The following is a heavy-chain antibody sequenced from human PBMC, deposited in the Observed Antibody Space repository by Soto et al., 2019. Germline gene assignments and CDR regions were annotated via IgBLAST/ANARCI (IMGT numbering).Heavy chain of an antibody. CDR1: GFTFSHAW. J-gene: IGHJ4*02. CDR2: IKSKTDGGTT. Sequence: PGGSLRLSCAASGFTFSHAWMSWVRQAPGKGLEWVGRIKSKTDGGTTDYAAPVKGRFTISSDDSKDTLYLQMNSLKTEDTAVYYLTTEGNVYCRGCSCYGRDSWGQGTRVTV. D-gene: IGHD2-15*01. CDR3: TTEGNVYCRGCSCYGRDS. V-gene: IGHV3-15*01.